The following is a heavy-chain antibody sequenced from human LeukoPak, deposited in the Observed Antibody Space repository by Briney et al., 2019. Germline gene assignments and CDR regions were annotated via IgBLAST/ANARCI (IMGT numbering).Heavy chain of an antibody. D-gene: IGHD1-26*01. Sequence: GESLKISCAASGFTFSTYWMTWVRQAPGKGLEWVANIKQDGSVKYYVDSVKGRFTLSRDNSKNSLYLQMDSLRAEDTAVYYCVKDERSGSYIYWGQGTLVTVSS. CDR2: IKQDGSVK. J-gene: IGHJ4*02. CDR1: GFTFSTYW. CDR3: VKDERSGSYIY. V-gene: IGHV3-7*01.